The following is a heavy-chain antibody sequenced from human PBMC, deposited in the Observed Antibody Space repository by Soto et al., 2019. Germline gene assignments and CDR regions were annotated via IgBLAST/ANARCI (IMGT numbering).Heavy chain of an antibody. CDR1: GDSIISIYH. CDR2: IYYSGST. CDR3: ARDGGDGYNIFGY. Sequence: SETLSLTCAVSGDSIISIYHWSWIRQPPGKGLEWIGYIYYSGSTNYNPSHKSRVTISVDTSKNQFSLKLSSVTAADTAVYYCARDGGDGYNIFGYWGQGTLVTVSS. J-gene: IGHJ4*02. D-gene: IGHD3-9*01. V-gene: IGHV4-59*01.